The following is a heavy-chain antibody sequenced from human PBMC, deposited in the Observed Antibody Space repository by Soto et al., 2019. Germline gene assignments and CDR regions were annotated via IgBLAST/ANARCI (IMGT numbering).Heavy chain of an antibody. Sequence: EVQLVESGGGLVKPGGSLRLSCAASGFTFHNAWMNWVRQAPGKVLEWVGRIENNAEGGAADYAAPVKGRLTISRDDSKNTLYHQINSLKTEDTALYYCTTPLPSAGTRVAALDIRGQGKMVTVSS. CDR3: TTPLPSAGTRVAALDI. CDR1: GFTFHNAW. V-gene: IGHV3-15*07. CDR2: IENNAEGGAA. D-gene: IGHD6-19*01. J-gene: IGHJ3*02.